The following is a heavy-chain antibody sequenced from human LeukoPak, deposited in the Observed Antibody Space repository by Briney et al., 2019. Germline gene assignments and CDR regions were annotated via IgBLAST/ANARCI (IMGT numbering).Heavy chain of an antibody. CDR3: ARPFDSSGYYVY. CDR1: GGSYSGYS. D-gene: IGHD3-22*01. V-gene: IGHV4-34*01. J-gene: IGHJ4*02. Sequence: PSETLSLTCAVYGGSYSGYSWSWIRQPPGKGLEWIGEINHSGSTNYNPSLKSRVTISVDTSKNQFSLKLSSVTAADMAVYYCARPFDSSGYYVYWGQGTLVTVSS. CDR2: INHSGST.